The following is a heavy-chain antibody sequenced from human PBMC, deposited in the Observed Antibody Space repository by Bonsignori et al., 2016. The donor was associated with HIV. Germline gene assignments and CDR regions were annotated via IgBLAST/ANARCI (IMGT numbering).Heavy chain of an antibody. Sequence: QVQLQESGPRLVKTSETLSLTCTVSRGSISTYYWNWIRQSPGKGLEWIGYNHHSGNTNYNPSLRSRVTTSLDTSNNQFSLRLTSVSAADTAVYYCARGLVSAAAAGPLYSWGPGIPVTVSS. CDR1: RGSISTYY. V-gene: IGHV4-59*12. D-gene: IGHD6-13*01. J-gene: IGHJ4*02. CDR2: NHHSGNT. CDR3: ARGLVSAAAAGPLYS.